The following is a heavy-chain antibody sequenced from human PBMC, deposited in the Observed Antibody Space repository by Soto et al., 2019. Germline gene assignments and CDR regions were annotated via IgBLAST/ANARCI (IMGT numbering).Heavy chain of an antibody. V-gene: IGHV6-1*01. CDR1: GDSVSSNSAA. CDR2: TYYRSKWYN. Sequence: SQTLSLTCAISGDSVSSNSAAWNWTRQSPSRGLEWLGRTYYRSKWYNDYAVSVKSRITINPDTSKNQFSLQLNSVTPEDTAVYYCARGEQQLVLGWFDPWGQGTLVTVSS. J-gene: IGHJ5*02. D-gene: IGHD6-13*01. CDR3: ARGEQQLVLGWFDP.